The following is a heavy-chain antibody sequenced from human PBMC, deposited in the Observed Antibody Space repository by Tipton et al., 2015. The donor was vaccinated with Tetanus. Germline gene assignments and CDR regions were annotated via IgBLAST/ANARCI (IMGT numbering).Heavy chain of an antibody. CDR1: GGSITSDNHY. V-gene: IGHV4-30-4*08. J-gene: IGHJ4*02. CDR3: VRGRGLGAYSFGFEY. CDR2: IYHSGST. Sequence: TLSLTCAVSGGSITSDNHYWSWIRQPPGKGLEWIGYIYHSGSTYYNPSPKSRVTISVDTSQKQISLKVNSVTAADTAVYYCVRGRGLGAYSFGFEYWGQGALVTVSS. D-gene: IGHD3-16*01.